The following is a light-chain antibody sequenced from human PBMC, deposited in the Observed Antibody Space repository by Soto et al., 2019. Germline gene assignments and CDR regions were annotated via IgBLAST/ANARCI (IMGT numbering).Light chain of an antibody. Sequence: QSVLTQPPSVSAAPGQKVTISCSGSTSKIGSNSVSWYQQFPGQTPRLLIYDNYERPSGIPDRLSASKTGTSATLGITGLQAGDEADYFCGTRDSTSTFVVFGGGTKVTVL. CDR2: DNY. CDR3: GTRDSTSTFVV. V-gene: IGLV1-51*01. CDR1: TSKIGSNS. J-gene: IGLJ2*01.